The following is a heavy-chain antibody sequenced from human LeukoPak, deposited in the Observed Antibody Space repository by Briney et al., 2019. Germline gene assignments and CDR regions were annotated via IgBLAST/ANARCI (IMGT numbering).Heavy chain of an antibody. CDR3: ATVVVVVAATRTEYNWFDP. CDR2: IDPSDSYT. J-gene: IGHJ5*02. D-gene: IGHD2-15*01. CDR1: GYSFTSYW. V-gene: IGHV5-10-1*01. Sequence: GESLKISCKGSGYSFTSYWISWVRQMPGKGLEWMGRIDPSDSYTNYSPSFQGHVIISADKSISTAYLQWSSLKASDTAMYYCATVVVVVAATRTEYNWFDPWGQGTLVTVSS.